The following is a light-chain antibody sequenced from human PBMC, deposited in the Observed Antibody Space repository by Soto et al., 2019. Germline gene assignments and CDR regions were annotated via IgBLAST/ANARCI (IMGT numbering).Light chain of an antibody. CDR3: NSYSTGSALV. J-gene: IGLJ1*01. CDR1: SSDVGTYKC. CDR2: YVS. V-gene: IGLV2-14*03. Sequence: QSALTQPASVSGSPGQSITISCAGPSSDVGTYKCVSWYQQHPGKAPKLMIFYVSNRPSVVSNRFSGYKSGNTSSLIISGLQAEDEADYYCNSYSTGSALVFGTGTK.